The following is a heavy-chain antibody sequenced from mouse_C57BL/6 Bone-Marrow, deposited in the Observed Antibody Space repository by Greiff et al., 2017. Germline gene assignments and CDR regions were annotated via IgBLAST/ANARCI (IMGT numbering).Heavy chain of an antibody. V-gene: IGHV1-4*01. D-gene: IGHD1-1*01. J-gene: IGHJ4*01. Sequence: QLQQSGAELARPGASVKMSCKASGYTFTSYTMHWVKQRPGQGLEWIGYINPSSGYTKYNQKFKDKATLTADKSSSTAYMQLSSLTSEDSAVYYCARSDYYGSSYGIYYAMDYWGQGTSVTVSS. CDR2: INPSSGYT. CDR3: ARSDYYGSSYGIYYAMDY. CDR1: GYTFTSYT.